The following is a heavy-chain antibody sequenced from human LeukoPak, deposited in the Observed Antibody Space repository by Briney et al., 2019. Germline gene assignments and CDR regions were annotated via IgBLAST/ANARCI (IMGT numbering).Heavy chain of an antibody. D-gene: IGHD3-22*01. CDR3: ARHMYYYDSSGHFDY. CDR1: GGSISSSSYY. V-gene: IGHV4-39*01. J-gene: IGHJ4*02. Sequence: PSETLSLTCTVSGGSISSSSYYWGWIRQPPGQGLEWIGSIYYSGSTYYNPSLKSRVTISVDTSKNQFSLKLSSVTAADTAVYYCARHMYYYDSSGHFDYWGQGTLVTVSS. CDR2: IYYSGST.